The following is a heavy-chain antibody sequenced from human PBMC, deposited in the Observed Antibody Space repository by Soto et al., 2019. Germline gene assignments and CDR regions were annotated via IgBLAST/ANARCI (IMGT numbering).Heavy chain of an antibody. CDR2: IVVGSGNT. Sequence: ASVKVSCKASGFTFTSSAMQWVRQARGQRLEWIGWIVVGSGNTNYAQKFQERVTITRGMSTSTAYMELSSLRSEDTAVYYCAADRDDDYGDYGGWFDPWGQGPLVTVSS. J-gene: IGHJ5*02. V-gene: IGHV1-58*02. D-gene: IGHD4-17*01. CDR1: GFTFTSSA. CDR3: AADRDDDYGDYGGWFDP.